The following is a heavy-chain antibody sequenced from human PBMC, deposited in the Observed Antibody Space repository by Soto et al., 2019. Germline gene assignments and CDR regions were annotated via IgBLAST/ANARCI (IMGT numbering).Heavy chain of an antibody. Sequence: PGGSLRLSCAASGFTFSSYGMHWVRQAPGKGLEWVAVISYDGSNKYYADSVKGRFTISRDNSKNTLYLQMNSLRAEDTAVYYCANIRNSYYYYYGMDVWGQGTTVTVSS. CDR3: ANIRNSYYYYYGMDV. D-gene: IGHD4-4*01. CDR1: GFTFSSYG. J-gene: IGHJ6*02. V-gene: IGHV3-30*18. CDR2: ISYDGSNK.